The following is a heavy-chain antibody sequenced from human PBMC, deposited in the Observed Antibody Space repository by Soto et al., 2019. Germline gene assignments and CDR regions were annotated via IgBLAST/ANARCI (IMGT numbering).Heavy chain of an antibody. CDR2: ISRSSTNI. D-gene: IGHD6-19*01. CDR1: GFTFSNYT. V-gene: IGHV3-21*01. CDR3: ARDLKVAASNSYFYYGMDV. Sequence: EVQLVESGGGLVKPGGSLRLSCAASGFTFSNYTMEWVRQAPGKGLDWLSSISRSSTNIFYAESVKGRFTVSRDNANNVLYLQINSLSAEDTAIYYCARDLKVAASNSYFYYGMDVWGQGTTVTVSS. J-gene: IGHJ6*02.